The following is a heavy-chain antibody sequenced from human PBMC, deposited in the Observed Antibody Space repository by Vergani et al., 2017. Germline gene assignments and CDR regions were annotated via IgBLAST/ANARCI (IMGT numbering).Heavy chain of an antibody. CDR3: ARVDLGYCRGGSCSYYFDY. D-gene: IGHD2-15*01. CDR2: IYSGGSK. V-gene: IGHV3-53*01. J-gene: IGHJ4*02. CDR1: GFTVSSNY. Sequence: EVQVVESGGGLIQPGGSLRLSCEASGFTVSSNYMSWVRKAPGKGLEWVSVIYSGGSKYYAASVKGRFTISIDNLKNTLYLQMNSLRAEDTAVYCCARVDLGYCRGGSCSYYFDYWGQGTLVTVSS.